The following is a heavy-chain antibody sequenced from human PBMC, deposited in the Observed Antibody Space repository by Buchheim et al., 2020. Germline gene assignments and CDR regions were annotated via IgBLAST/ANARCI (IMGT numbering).Heavy chain of an antibody. D-gene: IGHD5-24*01. CDR1: GGPSTSYP. J-gene: IGHJ4*02. CDR3: ARAGFFAATTYASLDY. V-gene: IGHV1-69*01. CDR2: IIPIFGTA. Sequence: QLQLVQPGAEVKKPGSPLKFSCRAPGGPSTSYPISWVRQAPGQGLEWMGGIIPIFGTANYAQKFQARVTITAADSTTTPYMELSSLRSEDTAVYYCARAGFFAATTYASLDYWGQGTL.